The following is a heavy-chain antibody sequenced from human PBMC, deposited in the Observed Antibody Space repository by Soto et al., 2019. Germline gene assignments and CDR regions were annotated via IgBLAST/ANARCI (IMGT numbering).Heavy chain of an antibody. J-gene: IGHJ4*02. CDR1: GYSFTYCS. CDR2: ITLYNGNT. CDR3: ARGRDSNYTLDY. V-gene: IGHV1-8*02. Sequence: GPSVKVSCKASGYSFTYCSLHWLQQAPGQGLERMRWITLYNGNTNYAKKFQGRVTMTRNTSISTAYMELSSLRSEDTAVYYCARGRDSNYTLDYWGQGTLVTVSS. D-gene: IGHD4-4*01.